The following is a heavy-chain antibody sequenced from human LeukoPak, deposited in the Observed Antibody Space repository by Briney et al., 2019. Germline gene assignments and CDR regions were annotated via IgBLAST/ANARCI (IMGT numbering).Heavy chain of an antibody. V-gene: IGHV3-23*01. CDR1: GFTFSNYA. J-gene: IGHJ3*02. Sequence: GGSLRLSCAASGFTFSNYAMSWVRQAPGKGLEWVSGISGSGGSTYYADSAKGRFTISRDNSKNTLYLQMNSLRAEDTAVYYCAKGRPGAFDIWGQGTMVTVSS. CDR3: AKGRPGAFDI. CDR2: ISGSGGST.